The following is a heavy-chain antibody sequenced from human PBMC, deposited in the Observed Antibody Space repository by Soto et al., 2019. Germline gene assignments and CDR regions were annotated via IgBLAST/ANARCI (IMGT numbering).Heavy chain of an antibody. Sequence: LRLSCAASGFTFSRHAMTWVRQAPGKGLEWVSGLSDSGGSIYYADSVKGRFTISRDNSMNTLYLQMNTLRAEDTAIYYCAKVSSSWYAGFFDLWGQGTLVTVSS. CDR3: AKVSSSWYAGFFDL. J-gene: IGHJ4*02. CDR2: LSDSGGSI. D-gene: IGHD6-13*01. CDR1: GFTFSRHA. V-gene: IGHV3-23*01.